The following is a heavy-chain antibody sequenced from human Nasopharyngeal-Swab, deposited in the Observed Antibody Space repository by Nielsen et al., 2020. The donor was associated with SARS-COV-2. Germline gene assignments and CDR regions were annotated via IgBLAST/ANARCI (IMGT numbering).Heavy chain of an antibody. D-gene: IGHD6-19*01. CDR1: GGSFSGYY. V-gene: IGHV4-34*01. Sequence: SETLSLTCAVYGGSFSGYYWSWIRQPPGKGLEWIGEINHSGSTNYNPSLKSRVTISVDTSKNQFSLKLSSATAADTAVYYCARDRGWTYYYYYYGMDVWGQGTTVTVSS. CDR2: INHSGST. J-gene: IGHJ6*02. CDR3: ARDRGWTYYYYYYGMDV.